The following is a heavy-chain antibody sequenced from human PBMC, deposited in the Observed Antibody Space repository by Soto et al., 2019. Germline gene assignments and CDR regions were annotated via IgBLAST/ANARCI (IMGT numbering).Heavy chain of an antibody. CDR1: GCSIRSSTYY. J-gene: IGHJ4*02. CDR3: ARSVALPGTRNSDY. V-gene: IGHV4-39*01. Sequence: SETLFLTCTVSGCSIRSSTYYWDWIPHPTGRGLEWIGTMYYSGSTYYTPSLKRRVTISGDTSKNQFSLKLTSVTAADTAVYYCARSVALPGTRNSDYWGQGTLVTVSS. D-gene: IGHD6-19*01. CDR2: MYYSGST.